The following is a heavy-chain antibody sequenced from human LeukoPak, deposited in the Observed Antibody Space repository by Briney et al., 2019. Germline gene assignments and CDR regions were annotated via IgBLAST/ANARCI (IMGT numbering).Heavy chain of an antibody. Sequence: GGSLRLSCTASGFTFNGYSMNWVRQAPGKGLEWVSSISTSSSYIYYADSVKGRFTLSRNNPKNSLYLQMNSLRAEDTAVYYCSRNRGDPSYFDYWGQGTLVTASS. CDR2: ISTSSSYI. CDR1: GFTFNGYS. D-gene: IGHD4-17*01. CDR3: SRNRGDPSYFDY. V-gene: IGHV3-21*01. J-gene: IGHJ4*02.